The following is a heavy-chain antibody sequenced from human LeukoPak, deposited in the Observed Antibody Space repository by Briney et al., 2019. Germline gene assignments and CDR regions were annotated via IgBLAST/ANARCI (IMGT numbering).Heavy chain of an antibody. V-gene: IGHV3-23*01. CDR1: GFTFSSYA. D-gene: IGHD3-10*01. J-gene: IGHJ5*02. CDR3: ARESALYYYGSGSYDNWFDP. Sequence: GGSLRLSCAASGFTFSSYAMSWVRQAPGKGLEWVSAISGSGGSTYYADSVKGRFTISRDNSKNTLYLQMNSLRAEDTAVYYCARESALYYYGSGSYDNWFDPWGQGTLVTVSS. CDR2: ISGSGGST.